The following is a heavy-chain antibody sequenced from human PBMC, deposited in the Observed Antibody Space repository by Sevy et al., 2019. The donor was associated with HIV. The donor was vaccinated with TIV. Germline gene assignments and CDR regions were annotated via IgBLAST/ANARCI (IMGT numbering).Heavy chain of an antibody. CDR2: ISGSGRYT. V-gene: IGHV3-23*01. Sequence: GGSLRLSCAASGFTFSTYAMNWVRQAPGKGLEWDSSISGSGRYTYYADSVERRFTISRDSSKNTLYLQMNSLRADDTAVYYCAKGFCSGGSCPRDYYYYGMDVWGQGTTVTVSS. CDR1: GFTFSTYA. CDR3: AKGFCSGGSCPRDYYYYGMDV. J-gene: IGHJ6*02. D-gene: IGHD2-15*01.